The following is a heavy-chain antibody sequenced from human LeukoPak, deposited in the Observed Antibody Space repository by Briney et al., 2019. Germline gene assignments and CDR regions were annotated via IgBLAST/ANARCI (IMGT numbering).Heavy chain of an antibody. CDR2: IYYSGST. J-gene: IGHJ4*02. CDR1: GGSISSYY. Sequence: PSETLSLTCTVSGGSISSYYWSWIRQPPGKRLEWIGHIYYSGSTNYNPSLKSRVTISGDTSKNQFSLKLSSVTAADTAVYYCARGIAVADYYFDYWGQGTLVTVSS. CDR3: ARGIAVADYYFDY. V-gene: IGHV4-59*01. D-gene: IGHD6-19*01.